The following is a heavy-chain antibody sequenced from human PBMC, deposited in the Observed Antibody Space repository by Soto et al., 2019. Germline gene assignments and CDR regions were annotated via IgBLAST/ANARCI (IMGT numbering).Heavy chain of an antibody. CDR1: GFTFRTYG. D-gene: IGHD6-6*01. V-gene: IGHV3-30*18. Sequence: QVQLVESGGGVVQPGRSLRLSCAASGFTFRTYGMHWVRQAPGKGLEWLAVISNNGINKYYADSVKGRFTISRDNSRDTLFLQMNSLRGEDTVIYYCAKVIRADSTSSNFYYYSGLDVWGQGTTVTVSS. J-gene: IGHJ6*02. CDR3: AKVIRADSTSSNFYYYSGLDV. CDR2: ISNNGINK.